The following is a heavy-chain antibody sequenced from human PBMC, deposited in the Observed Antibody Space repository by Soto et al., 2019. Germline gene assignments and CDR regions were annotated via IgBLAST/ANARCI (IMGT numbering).Heavy chain of an antibody. CDR1: GFTFSSYA. Sequence: PVGSLRLSYEASGFTFSSYAIPCVRQAPGKGLEGVASISSCGVTLYYSVSVKGRFTISRDNSKHTLYLHMNSLRAEDTAVFYCSKDCDFLATRRGPWGQGTMVTVSS. D-gene: IGHD3-3*01. V-gene: IGHV3-23*01. CDR3: SKDCDFLATRRGP. J-gene: IGHJ5*01. CDR2: ISSCGVTL.